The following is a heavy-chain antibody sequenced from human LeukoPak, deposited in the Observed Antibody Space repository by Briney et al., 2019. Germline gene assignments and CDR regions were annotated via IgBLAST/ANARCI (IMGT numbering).Heavy chain of an antibody. Sequence: PSETLSLTCTVSGGSLSSSSYYWGWIRQPPGKGLEWIGRIYTSGSTNYNPSHKSRVTISVDTSKNQFSLKLSSVTAADTAVYYCARGERDYDFWSGYLHPPGEDWFDPWGQGTLVTVSS. CDR1: GGSLSSSSYY. J-gene: IGHJ5*02. CDR2: IYTSGST. V-gene: IGHV4-61*02. CDR3: ARGERDYDFWSGYLHPPGEDWFDP. D-gene: IGHD3-3*01.